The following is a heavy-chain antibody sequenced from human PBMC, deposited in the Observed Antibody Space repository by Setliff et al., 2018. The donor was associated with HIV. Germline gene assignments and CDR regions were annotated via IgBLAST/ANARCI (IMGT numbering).Heavy chain of an antibody. D-gene: IGHD6-19*01. CDR1: GGSIRSHY. J-gene: IGHJ5*02. V-gene: IGHV4-59*08. CDR2: IYQSGHT. CDR3: ARPHSGRGGGAWFDP. Sequence: KPSETLSLTCTVSGGSIRSHYWSWIREPPGKGLEWIGEIYQSGHTNYNPSLKSRVTTSVDTSKNQFSLRLTSVTAADTAVYFCARPHSGRGGGAWFDPWGQGTLVTVSS.